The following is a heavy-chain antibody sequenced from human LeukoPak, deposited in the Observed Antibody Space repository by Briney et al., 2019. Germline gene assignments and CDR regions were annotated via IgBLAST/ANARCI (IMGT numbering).Heavy chain of an antibody. D-gene: IGHD3-22*01. V-gene: IGHV3-43*02. J-gene: IGHJ4*02. Sequence: GGSLRLSCAASGFTFDDYAMRWVRQAPGKGLEWVSLISGDGGSTYYADSVKGRFTISRDNSKNSLYLQMNSLRTEDTALYYCAMYYDSSGYYLAFDYWGQGTLVTVSS. CDR2: ISGDGGST. CDR1: GFTFDDYA. CDR3: AMYYDSSGYYLAFDY.